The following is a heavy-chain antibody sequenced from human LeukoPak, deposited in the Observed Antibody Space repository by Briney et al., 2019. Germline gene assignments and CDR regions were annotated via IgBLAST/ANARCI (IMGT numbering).Heavy chain of an antibody. CDR3: ARDRGGSYHYYGMDV. Sequence: SQTLSLTCTVSGGSISSGGYYWSWIRQHPGTGLEWIGCIYHSGTTYYNPSLKSRITISVDTSKNQFSLKLSSVTAADTAVYFCARDRGGSYHYYGMDVWGQGTTVTVSS. V-gene: IGHV4-31*03. CDR2: IYHSGTT. CDR1: GGSISSGGYY. J-gene: IGHJ6*02. D-gene: IGHD6-25*01.